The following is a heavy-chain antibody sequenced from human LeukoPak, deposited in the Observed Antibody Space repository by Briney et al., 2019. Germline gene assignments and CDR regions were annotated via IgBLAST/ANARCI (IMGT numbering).Heavy chain of an antibody. CDR3: ARVPGSYSRLNDY. Sequence: GGSLRLSCAASGFTFSSYSMNWVRQAPGKGLEWVSYISSSSSTIYYADSVKGRFTISRDNAKNSLYLQMNSLRAEDTAVYYCARVPGSYSRLNDYWGQGTLVTVSS. J-gene: IGHJ4*02. D-gene: IGHD1-26*01. V-gene: IGHV3-48*01. CDR1: GFTFSSYS. CDR2: ISSSSSTI.